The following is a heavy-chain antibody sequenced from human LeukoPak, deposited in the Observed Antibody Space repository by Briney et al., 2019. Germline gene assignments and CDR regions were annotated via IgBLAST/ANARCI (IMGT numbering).Heavy chain of an antibody. D-gene: IGHD3-3*01. Sequence: PGGSLRLSCAASGFTFSSYGMHWVRQAPGKGLEWVAFIRCDGSNKYYADSVKGRFTISRDNSKNTLYLQMNSLRAEDTAVYYCAKDGRGVGFWSGYLGKKTVDYWGQGTLVTVSS. V-gene: IGHV3-30*02. CDR1: GFTFSSYG. CDR2: IRCDGSNK. J-gene: IGHJ4*02. CDR3: AKDGRGVGFWSGYLGKKTVDY.